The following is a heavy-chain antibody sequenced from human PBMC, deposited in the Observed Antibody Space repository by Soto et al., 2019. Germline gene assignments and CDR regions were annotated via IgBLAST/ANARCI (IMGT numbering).Heavy chain of an antibody. Sequence: SLIVSCASSGLTFMEHDIDLVRQSPGKGLEWLCRTRNKANSYTTEYAASLKGRFIISRDDSRNSLYLQMNSLKTEDTAVYYCDRIYTLEGMEVCGQGPTV. CDR2: TRNKANSYTT. D-gene: IGHD3-16*01. CDR3: DRIYTLEGMEV. J-gene: IGHJ6*01. CDR1: GLTFMEHD. V-gene: IGHV3-72*01.